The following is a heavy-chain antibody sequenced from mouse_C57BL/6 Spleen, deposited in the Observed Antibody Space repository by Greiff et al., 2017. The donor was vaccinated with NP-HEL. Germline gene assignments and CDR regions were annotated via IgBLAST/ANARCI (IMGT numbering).Heavy chain of an antibody. Sequence: QVQLQQPGAELVRPGTSVKLSCKASGYTFTSYWMHWVKQRPGQGLEWIGVIDPSDSYTNYNQKFKGKATLTVDTSSSTAYMQLSSLTSEDSAVYYCASSRYAMDYWGQGTSVTVSS. J-gene: IGHJ4*01. V-gene: IGHV1-59*01. CDR2: IDPSDSYT. CDR3: ASSRYAMDY. CDR1: GYTFTSYW. D-gene: IGHD1-1*01.